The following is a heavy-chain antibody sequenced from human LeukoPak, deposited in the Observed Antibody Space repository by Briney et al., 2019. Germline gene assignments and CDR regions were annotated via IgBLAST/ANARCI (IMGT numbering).Heavy chain of an antibody. V-gene: IGHV1-18*01. CDR2: ISAYNGNT. CDR3: ASNPYYDFWSGYYIDFDY. CDR1: CYTFTSYG. J-gene: IGHJ4*02. Sequence: ASVKVSCKASCYTFTSYGISWVRQAPGQGLEWMGWISAYNGNTNYAQKLQGRVTMTTDTSTSTAYMELRSLRSDDTAVYYCASNPYYDFWSGYYIDFDYWGQGTLVTVSS. D-gene: IGHD3-3*01.